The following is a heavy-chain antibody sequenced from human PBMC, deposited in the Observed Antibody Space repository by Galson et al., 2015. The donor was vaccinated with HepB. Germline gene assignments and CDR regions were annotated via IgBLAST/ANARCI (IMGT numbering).Heavy chain of an antibody. CDR3: ARDIFRAVAGNVDY. D-gene: IGHD6-19*01. Sequence: SVKVSCKASGYTFTSYAMHWVRQAPGQRLEWMGWINAGNGNTKYSQKFQGRVTITRDTSASTAYMELSSLRSEDTAVYFCARDIFRAVAGNVDYWGQGTLVTVSS. CDR2: INAGNGNT. CDR1: GYTFTSYA. J-gene: IGHJ4*02. V-gene: IGHV1-3*01.